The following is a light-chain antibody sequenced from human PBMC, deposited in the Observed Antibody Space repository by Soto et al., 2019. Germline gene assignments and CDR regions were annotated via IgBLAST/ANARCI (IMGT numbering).Light chain of an antibody. J-gene: IGKJ3*01. CDR3: QQRADWPIT. CDR1: QSVGNY. CDR2: DSS. V-gene: IGKV3-11*01. Sequence: EIVLTQSPATLSLSPGERATLSCRASQSVGNYLAWYQQKPGQAPRLLIYDSSSRAAGIPARFTGSGSGTDFTLNISSLEHADFALYCCQQRADWPITFGPGTKVDI.